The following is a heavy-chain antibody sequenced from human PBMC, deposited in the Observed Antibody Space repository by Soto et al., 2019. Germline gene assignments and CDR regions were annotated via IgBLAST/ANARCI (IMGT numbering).Heavy chain of an antibody. J-gene: IGHJ6*02. CDR3: ARVGQDYYYGMDV. D-gene: IGHD1-26*01. V-gene: IGHV3-11*01. Sequence: QVQLVESGGGLVKLGGSLRLSCVASGFTFSDYYMTWIRQAPGKGLEWVSYISSVTNTIYYADSVRGRFTISRDNVMDSLYLQMNSLRAEDAAVYYCARVGQDYYYGMDVWGQGTTVTVSS. CDR1: GFTFSDYY. CDR2: ISSVTNTI.